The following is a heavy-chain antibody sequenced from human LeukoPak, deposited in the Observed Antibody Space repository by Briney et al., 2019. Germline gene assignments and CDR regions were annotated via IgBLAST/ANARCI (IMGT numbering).Heavy chain of an antibody. D-gene: IGHD3-22*01. CDR1: GGSISSSNW. V-gene: IGHV4-4*02. CDR2: IYHSGST. J-gene: IGHJ4*02. CDR3: ARDNYYYDSSGYYSSFGY. Sequence: SGTLSLTCAVSGGSISSSNWWSWVRQPPGKGLEWIGEIYHSGSTNYNPSLKSRVTISVDKSKNQFSLKLSSVTAADTAVYYCARDNYYYDSSGYYSSFGYWGQGTLVTVSS.